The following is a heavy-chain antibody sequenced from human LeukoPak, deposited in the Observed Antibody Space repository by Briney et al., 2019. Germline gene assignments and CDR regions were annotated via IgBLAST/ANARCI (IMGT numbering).Heavy chain of an antibody. CDR1: GYTFTNYG. Sequence: ASVKVSCKASGYTFTNYGLSWVRQAPGQGLEWMGWISAYNGNTNYAQNLQGRVTMTTDTSTSTAYMELRSLRSDDTAVYFCARGHGDHSLDYWGQGTLVTVSS. D-gene: IGHD4-17*01. J-gene: IGHJ4*02. CDR2: ISAYNGNT. V-gene: IGHV1-18*01. CDR3: ARGHGDHSLDY.